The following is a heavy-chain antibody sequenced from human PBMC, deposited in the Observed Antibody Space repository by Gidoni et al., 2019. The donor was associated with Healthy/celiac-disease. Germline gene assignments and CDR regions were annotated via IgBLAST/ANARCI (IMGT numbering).Heavy chain of an antibody. CDR1: GFTFSSYG. CDR3: ARGAYGDFHYGMDV. V-gene: IGHV3-33*01. D-gene: IGHD4-17*01. Sequence: QVQLVESGGGVVQPGRYLRLACAASGFTFSSYGMHWVRQAPGKGLEWVAFIWYDGSNKYYADSVKGRFTISRDNSKNTLYLQMNSLRAEDTAVYYCARGAYGDFHYGMDVWGQGTTVTVSS. J-gene: IGHJ6*02. CDR2: IWYDGSNK.